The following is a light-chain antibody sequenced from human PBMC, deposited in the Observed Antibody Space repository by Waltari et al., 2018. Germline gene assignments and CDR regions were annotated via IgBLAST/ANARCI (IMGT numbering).Light chain of an antibody. Sequence: DIQMTQSPSSVSASVGDRVTITCGASQAISSWLAWYQQKPGKAPKLLIYAASSLQSGVPSRFSGSGFGTDFTLTISSLQPEDIATYYCQQHDNLPPAFGQGTRLEIK. J-gene: IGKJ5*01. CDR3: QQHDNLPPA. CDR2: AAS. V-gene: IGKV1-12*01. CDR1: QAISSW.